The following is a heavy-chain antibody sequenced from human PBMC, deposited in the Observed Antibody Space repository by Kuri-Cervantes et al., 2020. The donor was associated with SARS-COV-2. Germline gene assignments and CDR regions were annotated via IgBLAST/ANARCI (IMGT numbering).Heavy chain of an antibody. CDR2: ISSNGGST. J-gene: IGHJ4*02. CDR3: VKDAGYDFWSGYYSPFDY. V-gene: IGHV3-64D*09. Sequence: GGSLRLSCAASGFTFSSYWMHWVRQAPGKGLEYVSAISSNGGSTYYADSVKGRFTISRDNSKNTLYLQMSSLRAEDTAVYYCVKDAGYDFWSGYYSPFDYWGQGTLVTVSS. CDR1: GFTFSSYW. D-gene: IGHD3-3*01.